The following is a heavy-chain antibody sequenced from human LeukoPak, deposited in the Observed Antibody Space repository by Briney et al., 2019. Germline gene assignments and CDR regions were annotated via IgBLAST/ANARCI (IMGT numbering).Heavy chain of an antibody. CDR1: GYSISSGYY. D-gene: IGHD5-12*01. CDR3: ARDGVASFDY. V-gene: IGHV4-38-2*02. Sequence: SETLSLTCTVSGYSISSGYYWGWIRQPPGKGLEWIGSIYHSGSTYYNPSLKSRVTISVDTSKNQFSLKLSSVTAADTAVYYCARDGVASFDYWGQGTLVTVSS. CDR2: IYHSGST. J-gene: IGHJ4*02.